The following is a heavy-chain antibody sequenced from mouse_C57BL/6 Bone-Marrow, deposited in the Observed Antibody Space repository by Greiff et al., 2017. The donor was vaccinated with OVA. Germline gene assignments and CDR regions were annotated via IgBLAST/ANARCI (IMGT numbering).Heavy chain of an antibody. V-gene: IGHV1-82*01. CDR3: TREDDNDWYFDV. CDR1: GYAFSTSW. J-gene: IGHJ1*03. D-gene: IGHD2-4*01. Sequence: QVQLQQSGPELVKPGASVKISCKASGYAFSTSWMNWVKQRPGKGLEWIGRIYPGDGDTNYNGKFKGKATLTADKSSSTAYMQLSSLTSEDSAVYFCTREDDNDWYFDVWGTGTTVTVSS. CDR2: IYPGDGDT.